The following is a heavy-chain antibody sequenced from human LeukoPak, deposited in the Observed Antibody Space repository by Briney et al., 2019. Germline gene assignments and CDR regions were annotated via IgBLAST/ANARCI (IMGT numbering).Heavy chain of an antibody. J-gene: IGHJ4*02. CDR2: IRSSSSYI. Sequence: PGGSLRLSCAASGFIFSSYSMNWVRQAPGKGLEWVASIRSSSSYISYAESVKGRFTISRDDAKNSLYLQMNSLRAEDTAVYYCARDYGRSYFLEDWGQGTLVTVSS. CDR3: ARDYGRSYFLED. CDR1: GFIFSSYS. V-gene: IGHV3-21*01. D-gene: IGHD2-8*01.